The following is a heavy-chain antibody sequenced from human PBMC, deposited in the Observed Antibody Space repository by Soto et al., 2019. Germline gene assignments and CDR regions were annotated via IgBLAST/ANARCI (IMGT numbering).Heavy chain of an antibody. CDR2: VRSKIHNYAT. CDR3: SRHEEGRRMVFYGMDV. Sequence: QLVESGGGLVKAGGSLRPTFSASGLTFSRSDLHWVRQDPGKGLEWVGRVRSKIHNYATSFADSVRGRFTISRNDSDNTVSLEMSGLKSEDTALYYCSRHEEGRRMVFYGMDVWGQGTTVTVSS. D-gene: IGHD2-8*01. CDR1: GLTFSRSD. J-gene: IGHJ6*02. V-gene: IGHV3-73*02.